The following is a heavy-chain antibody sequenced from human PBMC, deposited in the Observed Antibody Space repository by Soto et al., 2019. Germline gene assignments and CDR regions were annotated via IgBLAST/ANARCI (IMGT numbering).Heavy chain of an antibody. J-gene: IGHJ5*02. CDR1: GGTFSSYA. D-gene: IGHD2-15*01. CDR3: ARDQGYCSGGSCYPSRYNWFDP. V-gene: IGHV1-69*13. CDR2: IIPIFGTA. Sequence: SVKVSCKASGGTFSSYAISWVRQAPGQGLEWMGGIIPIFGTANYAQKFQGRVTITADESTSTAYMELSSLRSEDTAVYYCARDQGYCSGGSCYPSRYNWFDPWGQGTLVTVSS.